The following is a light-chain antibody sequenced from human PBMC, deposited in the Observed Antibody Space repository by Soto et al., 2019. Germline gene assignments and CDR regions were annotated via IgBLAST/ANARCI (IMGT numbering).Light chain of an antibody. V-gene: IGLV2-14*01. CDR1: SSDVGGYNY. CDR3: SSYTSSSPYV. Sequence: QSALTQPASVSGSPGQSITISCTGTSSDVGGYNYVSWYQQHPGKAPKLMIYEVSNRPSGVSNRFSGSKSGNTASLTISGLQAEDEADYYCSSYTSSSPYVFGTGTKVTFL. J-gene: IGLJ1*01. CDR2: EVS.